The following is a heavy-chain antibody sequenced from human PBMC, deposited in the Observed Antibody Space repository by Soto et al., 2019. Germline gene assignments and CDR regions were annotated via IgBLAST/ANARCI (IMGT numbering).Heavy chain of an antibody. CDR1: GYSFTSYW. CDR2: IDPSDSYT. J-gene: IGHJ4*02. Sequence: GESLKISCKGSGYSFTSYWISWVRQMPGKGLEWMGRIDPSDSYTNYSPSFQGHVTISADKSISTAYLQWSSLKASDTAMYYCERNERYSSSWCDYWGQGTLVTVSS. V-gene: IGHV5-10-1*01. CDR3: ERNERYSSSWCDY. D-gene: IGHD6-13*01.